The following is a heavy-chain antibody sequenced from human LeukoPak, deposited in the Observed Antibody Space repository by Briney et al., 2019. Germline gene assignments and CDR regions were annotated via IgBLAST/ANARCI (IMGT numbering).Heavy chain of an antibody. Sequence: GGSLRLSCAASGFTFSSYSMNWVRQAPGKGLEWVSSISSSSSYIYYADSVKGRFTISRDNAKNSLYLQMNSLRAEDTAVYYCARGKVTTTGFMYYWGQGTLVTVSS. CDR3: ARGKVTTTGFMYY. D-gene: IGHD4-17*01. CDR2: ISSSSSYI. J-gene: IGHJ4*02. CDR1: GFTFSSYS. V-gene: IGHV3-21*01.